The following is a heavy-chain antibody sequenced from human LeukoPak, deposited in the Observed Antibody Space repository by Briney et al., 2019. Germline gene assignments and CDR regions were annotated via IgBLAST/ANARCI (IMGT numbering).Heavy chain of an antibody. CDR1: GYTFTGYY. CDR3: ASPRGLGPYGDKVGLDY. CDR2: INPNSGGT. D-gene: IGHD4-17*01. J-gene: IGHJ4*02. V-gene: IGHV1-2*04. Sequence: ASVKVSCKASGYTFTGYYMHWVRQAPGQGLEWMGWINPNSGGTNYAQEFQGWVTMTRDTSISTAYMELSSLRSEDTAVYYCASPRGLGPYGDKVGLDYWGQGTLVTVSS.